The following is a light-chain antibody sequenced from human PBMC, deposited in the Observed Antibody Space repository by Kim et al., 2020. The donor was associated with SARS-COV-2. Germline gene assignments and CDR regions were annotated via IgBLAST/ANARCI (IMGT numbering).Light chain of an antibody. V-gene: IGKV1-39*01. J-gene: IGKJ2*01. CDR1: QSISGY. CDR3: QQSYSTPYT. Sequence: SASVGDRVTITCRARQSISGYLNWYQQKPGKAPKLLIYAASSLQSGVPPGFSGSGSETDFTLTISSLQPEDFATYYCQQSYSTPYTFGQGTKLEI. CDR2: AAS.